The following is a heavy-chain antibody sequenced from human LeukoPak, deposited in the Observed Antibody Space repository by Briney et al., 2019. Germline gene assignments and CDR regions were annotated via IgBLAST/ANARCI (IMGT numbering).Heavy chain of an antibody. D-gene: IGHD1-1*01. Sequence: GGSLRLSCAASGLTFSNYAMSWVRQAPGKGLEWVSAISGSGGSTYYADSVKGRFTISRDNSKNTLYLQMNTLRAEDTAVYYCAKSLFTSATGTGRASDIWGQGTMVTVSS. CDR1: GLTFSNYA. V-gene: IGHV3-23*01. CDR2: ISGSGGST. CDR3: AKSLFTSATGTGRASDI. J-gene: IGHJ3*02.